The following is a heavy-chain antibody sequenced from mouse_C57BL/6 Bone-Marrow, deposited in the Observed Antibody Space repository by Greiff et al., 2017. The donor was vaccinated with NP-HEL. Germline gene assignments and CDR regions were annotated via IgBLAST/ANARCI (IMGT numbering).Heavy chain of an antibody. CDR3: ARRGYGSNLPVGPFAY. Sequence: VQLQQSGPELVKPGASVKMSCKASGYTFTDYNMHWVKQSHGKSLEWIGYINPNNGGTSYNQKFKGTATLTVNKSSSTAYMELRSLTSEDSAVYYCARRGYGSNLPVGPFAYWGQGTLVTVSA. CDR2: INPNNGGT. J-gene: IGHJ3*01. CDR1: GYTFTDYN. V-gene: IGHV1-22*01. D-gene: IGHD1-1*01.